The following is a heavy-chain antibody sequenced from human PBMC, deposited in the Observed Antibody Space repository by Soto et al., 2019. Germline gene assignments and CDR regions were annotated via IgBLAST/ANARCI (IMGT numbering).Heavy chain of an antibody. Sequence: PGGSLRLSCAASGFTFDDYAMHWVRQAPGKGLEWVSLISWDGGSTYYADSVTGRFTISRDNSKNSLYLQMNSLRAEDTALYYCAKDIIPWGGWTFYYGMDVWGQGTTVTVSS. CDR2: ISWDGGST. CDR1: GFTFDDYA. D-gene: IGHD6-19*01. V-gene: IGHV3-43D*04. CDR3: AKDIIPWGGWTFYYGMDV. J-gene: IGHJ6*02.